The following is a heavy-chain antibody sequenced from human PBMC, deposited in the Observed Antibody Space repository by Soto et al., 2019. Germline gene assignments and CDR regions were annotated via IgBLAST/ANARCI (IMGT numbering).Heavy chain of an antibody. Sequence: EVQLVESGGGLVKPGGSLRLSCAASGFTFSSYSMNWVRQAPGKGLEWVSSISSSSSYIYYADSVKGRFTISRDNAKNSLYLQMKSLRAEDTAVSYCAREGAVAGHYDYWGQGTLVTVSS. CDR3: AREGAVAGHYDY. D-gene: IGHD6-19*01. CDR1: GFTFSSYS. CDR2: ISSSSSYI. J-gene: IGHJ4*02. V-gene: IGHV3-21*01.